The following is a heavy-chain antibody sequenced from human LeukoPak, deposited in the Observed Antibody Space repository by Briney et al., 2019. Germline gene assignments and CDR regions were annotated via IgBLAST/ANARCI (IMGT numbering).Heavy chain of an antibody. Sequence: GASVKVSCTASGYTFTDFYMHWVRHAPGQGLGWMGWINPNSGGTNFAQKFQGRVAMTRDTSISTAYMELGSLRSDGTAVYYCARARWQLVPYFDSWGQGTLVTVSS. CDR1: GYTFTDFY. CDR2: INPNSGGT. D-gene: IGHD6-6*01. V-gene: IGHV1-2*02. J-gene: IGHJ4*02. CDR3: ARARWQLVPYFDS.